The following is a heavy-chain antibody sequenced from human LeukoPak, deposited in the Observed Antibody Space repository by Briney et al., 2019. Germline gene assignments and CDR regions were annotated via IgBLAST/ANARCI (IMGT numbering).Heavy chain of an antibody. J-gene: IGHJ4*02. V-gene: IGHV3-66*01. Sequence: TGGSLRLSCAASGFTVSSNYMSWVRQAPGKGLEWVSIIYSGGSTYYADSVEGRFTISRDNSKNTLYLQMNSLRAEDTAVYYCASGSSSWYIYFDYWGQGTLVTVSS. D-gene: IGHD6-13*01. CDR2: IYSGGST. CDR3: ASGSSSWYIYFDY. CDR1: GFTVSSNY.